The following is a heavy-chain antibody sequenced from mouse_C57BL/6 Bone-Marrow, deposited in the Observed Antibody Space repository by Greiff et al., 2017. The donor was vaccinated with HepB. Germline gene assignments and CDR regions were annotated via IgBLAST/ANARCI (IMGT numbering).Heavy chain of an antibody. Sequence: EVQLVESGGGLVQPGGSLKLSCAASGFTFSDYYMYWVRQTPEKRLEWVAYISNGGGSTYYPDTVKGRFTISRDNAKNTLYLQMSRLKSEDTAMYYCARDDHYAMDYWGQGTSVTVSS. CDR3: ARDDHYAMDY. CDR1: GFTFSDYY. J-gene: IGHJ4*01. CDR2: ISNGGGST. V-gene: IGHV5-12*01.